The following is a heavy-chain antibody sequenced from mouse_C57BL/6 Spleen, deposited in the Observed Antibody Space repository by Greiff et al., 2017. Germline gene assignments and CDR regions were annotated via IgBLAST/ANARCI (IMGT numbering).Heavy chain of an antibody. CDR1: GYSITSDY. CDR2: ISYSGST. J-gene: IGHJ4*01. D-gene: IGHD1-1*01. V-gene: IGHV3-8*01. CDR3: ARRGYYNGSSAYAVDY. Sequence: VQLKESGPGLAKPSQTLSLTCSVTGYSITSDYWNWIRKFPGNKLEYIGYISYSGSTYNNPSLKSRISITRDTSKNQYYLQMKSVTTEDTATDYCARRGYYNGSSAYAVDYWGQGTSVTVSS.